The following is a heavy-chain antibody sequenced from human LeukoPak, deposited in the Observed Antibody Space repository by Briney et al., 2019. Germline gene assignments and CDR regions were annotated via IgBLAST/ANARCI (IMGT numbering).Heavy chain of an antibody. D-gene: IGHD3-10*01. CDR2: INPNSGGT. CDR1: GYTFTGYY. CDR3: ARPYGSGSYYNDWFDP. V-gene: IGHV1-2*02. Sequence: ASVKVSCKASGYTFTGYYMHWVRQAPGQGLEWMGWINPNSGGTNYAQKFQGRVTMTRDTSISTAYMELSRLRSDDTAVYYCARPYGSGSYYNDWFDPWGQGTLVTVSS. J-gene: IGHJ5*02.